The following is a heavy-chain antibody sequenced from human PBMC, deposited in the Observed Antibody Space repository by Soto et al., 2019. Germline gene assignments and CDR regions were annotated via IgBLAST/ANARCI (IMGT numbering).Heavy chain of an antibody. Sequence: KSSETLSLTCTVSGGSISSGDYYWSWIRQPPGKGLEWIGYIYYSGSTYYNPSLKSRVTISVDTSKNQFSLKLSSVTAADTAVYFCATESGSTYGYFDYWGQGTQVTV. CDR1: GGSISSGDYY. CDR2: IYYSGST. D-gene: IGHD4-17*01. J-gene: IGHJ4*02. CDR3: ATESGSTYGYFDY. V-gene: IGHV4-30-4*01.